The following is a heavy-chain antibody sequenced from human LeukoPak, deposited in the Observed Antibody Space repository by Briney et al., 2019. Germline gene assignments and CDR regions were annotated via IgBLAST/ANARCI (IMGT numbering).Heavy chain of an antibody. J-gene: IGHJ4*02. CDR2: IYSGGST. V-gene: IGHV3-53*01. D-gene: IGHD5-12*01. Sequence: PGGSLRLSCAASGFTVSSNYMSWVRQAPGKGLEWVSVIYSGGSTYYADSVKGRFTISRDNSKNTLYLQMNSLRAEDTAVYYCARASGGWLRPRDTTDLFDYWGQGTLVTVS. CDR3: ARASGGWLRPRDTTDLFDY. CDR1: GFTVSSNY.